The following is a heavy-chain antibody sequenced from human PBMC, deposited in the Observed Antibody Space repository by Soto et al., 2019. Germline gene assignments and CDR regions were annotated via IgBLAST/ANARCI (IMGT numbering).Heavy chain of an antibody. J-gene: IGHJ3*02. V-gene: IGHV4-59*01. CDR3: ARDRYCGGDCYSGHDAFDI. CDR1: GGSISSYY. Sequence: SETLSLTFTGSGGSISSYYLSWMRQTPGKGLEWIGYIYYSGSTNYNPSLKSRVTISVDTSKNQFSLKLSSVTAADTAVYYCARDRYCGGDCYSGHDAFDIWGQGTMVT. CDR2: IYYSGST. D-gene: IGHD2-21*02.